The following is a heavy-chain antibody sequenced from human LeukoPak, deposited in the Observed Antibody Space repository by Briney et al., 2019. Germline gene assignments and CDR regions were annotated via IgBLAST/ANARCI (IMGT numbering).Heavy chain of an antibody. Sequence: GASVKVSCKASGGTFSSYAISWVRQAPGQGLEWMGGIIPIFGTANYAQKFQGRVTITADESTSTAYMELSSLRSEDTAVYYCARVSWGNSYGDYWGQGTLVTVSS. J-gene: IGHJ4*02. V-gene: IGHV1-69*13. CDR2: IIPIFGTA. CDR3: ARVSWGNSYGDY. D-gene: IGHD5-18*01. CDR1: GGTFSSYA.